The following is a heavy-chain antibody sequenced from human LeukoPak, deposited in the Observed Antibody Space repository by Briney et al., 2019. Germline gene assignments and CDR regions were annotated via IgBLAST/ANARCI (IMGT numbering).Heavy chain of an antibody. CDR1: GGSFSGYY. CDR3: ARGRRGSSSWPN. Sequence: SETLSLTCAVYGGSFSGYYWSWIRQPPGKGLEWIGEINHSGSTNYNPSLKSRVTISVDTSKNQFSLKLSSVTAADTAVYYCARGRRGSSSWPNWGQGTPVTVSS. V-gene: IGHV4-34*01. J-gene: IGHJ1*01. CDR2: INHSGST. D-gene: IGHD6-13*01.